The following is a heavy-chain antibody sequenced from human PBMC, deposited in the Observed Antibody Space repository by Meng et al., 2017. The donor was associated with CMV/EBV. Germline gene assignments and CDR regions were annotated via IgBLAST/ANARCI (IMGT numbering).Heavy chain of an antibody. V-gene: IGHV4-39*01. J-gene: IGHJ4*02. CDR1: GSITSSGYY. D-gene: IGHD2-2*01. Sequence: GSITSSGYYWGWIRQPPGKGLEWIGNIYYSGSTYYNPSLKSRVTISVDTSKNQFSLKLTSVTAADTAVYYCARVVPAAIFAERFDYWGQGTLVTVSS. CDR3: ARVVPAAIFAERFDY. CDR2: IYYSGST.